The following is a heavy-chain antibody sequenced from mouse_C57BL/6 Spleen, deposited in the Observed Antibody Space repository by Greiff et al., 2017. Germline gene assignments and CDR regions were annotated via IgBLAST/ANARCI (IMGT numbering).Heavy chain of an antibody. J-gene: IGHJ4*01. D-gene: IGHD2-1*01. CDR2: INPNNGGT. CDR3: ARTGVYYGNYEAMDY. CDR1: GYTFTDYY. Sequence: EVQLQQSGPELVKPGASVKISCKASGYTFTDYYMNWVKQSHGKSLEWIGDINPNNGGTSYNQKFKGKATLTVDKSSSTAYMELRSRTSEDSAVYYCARTGVYYGNYEAMDYWGQGTSVTVSS. V-gene: IGHV1-26*01.